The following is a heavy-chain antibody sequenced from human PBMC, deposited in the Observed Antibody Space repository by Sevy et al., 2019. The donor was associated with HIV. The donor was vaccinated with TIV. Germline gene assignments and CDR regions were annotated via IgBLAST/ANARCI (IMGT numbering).Heavy chain of an antibody. J-gene: IGHJ4*02. CDR2: INPNSGGT. V-gene: IGHV1-2*04. D-gene: IGHD2-2*01. Sequence: ASVKVSCKASGYTFTGYYMHWVRQAPGQGLEWMGWINPNSGGTNYAQKFQGWVTMTRDTSISTAYMELSRLRSDDTAVYYCARGYCSSTSCWGPHYFDYWGQRTLVTVSS. CDR3: ARGYCSSTSCWGPHYFDY. CDR1: GYTFTGYY.